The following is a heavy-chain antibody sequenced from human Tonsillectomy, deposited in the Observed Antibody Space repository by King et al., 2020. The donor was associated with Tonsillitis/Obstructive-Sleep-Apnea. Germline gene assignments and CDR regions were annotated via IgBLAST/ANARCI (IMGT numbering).Heavy chain of an antibody. J-gene: IGHJ4*02. V-gene: IGHV3-33*01. Sequence: QVQLVESGGGVVQPGRSLRLSCAASGFTFSSYGMHWVRQAPGKGLEGVAVIWYDGSNKYYADSVKGRFTISRDNSKNTLYLQMNSLRAEDTAVYYCARYSGSYYMVFDYWGQGTLVTVSS. D-gene: IGHD1-26*01. CDR3: ARYSGSYYMVFDY. CDR2: IWYDGSNK. CDR1: GFTFSSYG.